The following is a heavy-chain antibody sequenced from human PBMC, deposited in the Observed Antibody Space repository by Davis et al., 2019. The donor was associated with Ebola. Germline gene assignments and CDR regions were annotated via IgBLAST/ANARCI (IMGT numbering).Heavy chain of an antibody. D-gene: IGHD2-2*01. CDR3: ARDYCSSTSCYQFNY. V-gene: IGHV1-18*04. CDR1: GYTFTGYY. Sequence: ASVKVSCKASGYTFTGYYMHWVRQAPGQGLEWMGWISAYNGNTNYAQKLQGRVTMTTDTSTSTAYMELRSLRSDDTAVYYCARDYCSSTSCYQFNYWGQGTLVTVSS. J-gene: IGHJ4*02. CDR2: ISAYNGNT.